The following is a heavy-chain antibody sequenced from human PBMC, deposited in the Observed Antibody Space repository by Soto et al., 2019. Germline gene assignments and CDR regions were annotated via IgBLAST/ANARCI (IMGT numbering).Heavy chain of an antibody. J-gene: IGHJ3*01. D-gene: IGHD3-22*01. Sequence: ASVKVSCKASGYTFTSSGMSWVRQAPGQGLEWMGWISAHTGSSEYAQRFQGRDTMTTDRPTSTAYMELRSLRSDDTAVYSCARAFFYQGSDSRGYSFDAFDFWGPGTLVTVSS. V-gene: IGHV1-18*01. CDR2: ISAHTGSS. CDR1: GYTFTSSG. CDR3: ARAFFYQGSDSRGYSFDAFDF.